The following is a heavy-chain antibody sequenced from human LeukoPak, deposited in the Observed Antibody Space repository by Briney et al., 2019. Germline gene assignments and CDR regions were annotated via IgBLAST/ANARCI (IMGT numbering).Heavy chain of an antibody. V-gene: IGHV3-13*01. J-gene: IGHJ4*02. CDR2: IGTGYDT. D-gene: IGHD3-3*01. CDR1: GLTFSAAD. CDR3: ARDQYDTWSRRGNFDS. Sequence: PGGSLRLSCAASGLTFSAADMHWVRQVAGKGLEWVSAIGTGYDTYYADSVKGRFTISRDNTKNSLYLQMNSLRAEDTAVFYCARDQYDTWSRRGNFDSWGQGTLVIVSS.